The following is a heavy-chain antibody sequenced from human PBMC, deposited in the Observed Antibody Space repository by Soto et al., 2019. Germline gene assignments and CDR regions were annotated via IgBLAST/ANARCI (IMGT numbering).Heavy chain of an antibody. CDR1: GGSISSCGYY. V-gene: IGHV4-31*03. CDR3: AGGTGYGDCFGFDP. J-gene: IGHJ5*02. D-gene: IGHD4-17*01. CDR2: IYYSGST. Sequence: QVQLQESGPGLVKPSQTLSLTCTVSGGSISSCGYYWSWIRQHPGKGLERIGYIYYSGSTDDNPSLKCRITISVYTSKNQLSLKRRSVTATDMAVCYCAGGTGYGDCFGFDPWGQGTLVTVSS.